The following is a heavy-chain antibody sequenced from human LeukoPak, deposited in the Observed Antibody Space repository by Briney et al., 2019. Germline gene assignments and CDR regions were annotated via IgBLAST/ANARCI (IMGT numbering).Heavy chain of an antibody. CDR1: GYTFTSYG. J-gene: IGHJ5*02. CDR2: ISAYNGNP. CDR3: ARISRLGNWFDP. Sequence: ASVKVSCKASGYTFTSYGISWVRQAPGQGLEWMGWISAYNGNPNYVQKLQGRVTMTTDTSTGTAYMELRSLRSDDTAFYYYARISRLGNWFDPWGQGSLVTVSS. V-gene: IGHV1-18*01. D-gene: IGHD3-16*01.